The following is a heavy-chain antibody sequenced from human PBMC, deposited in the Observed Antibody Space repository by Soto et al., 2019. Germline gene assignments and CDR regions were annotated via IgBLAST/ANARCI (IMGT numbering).Heavy chain of an antibody. CDR3: ARGDDYYDSSGYLY. V-gene: IGHV3-7*01. CDR2: IKQDGSEK. CDR1: GFTFSSYW. Sequence: PGGSLRLSCAASGFTFSSYWMSWVRQAPGKGLEWVANIKQDGSEKYYVDSVKGRFTISRDNAKNSLYLQMNSLRAEDTAVYYCARGDDYYDSSGYLYWGQGTLVTVSS. D-gene: IGHD3-22*01. J-gene: IGHJ4*02.